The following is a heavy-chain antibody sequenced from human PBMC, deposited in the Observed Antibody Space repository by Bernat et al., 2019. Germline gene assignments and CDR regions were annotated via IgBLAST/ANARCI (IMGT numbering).Heavy chain of an antibody. V-gene: IGHV1-18*01. CDR3: ARDSRYSSSSDDAFDI. J-gene: IGHJ3*02. D-gene: IGHD6-6*01. CDR2: ISAYNGNT. Sequence: QVQLVQSGAEVKKPGASVKVSCKASGYTFTSYGISWVRQAPGQGLEWMGWISAYNGNTNYAQKLQGRVTRTTETSTSTAYMELRSLRSDDTAVYYCARDSRYSSSSDDAFDIWGQGTMVTVSS. CDR1: GYTFTSYG.